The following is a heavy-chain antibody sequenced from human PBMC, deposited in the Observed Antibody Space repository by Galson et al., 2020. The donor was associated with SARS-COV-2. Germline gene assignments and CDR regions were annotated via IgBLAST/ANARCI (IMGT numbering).Heavy chain of an antibody. V-gene: IGHV4-31*03. Sequence: SETLSLTCTFSGGSISSGGYYWSWIRQHPGKGLEWIGYIYYSGSTYYNPSLKSRVTISVDASKNQFSLKLSSVTAADTAVYYCARVDYDILTGYSPGGMDVWGQGTTVTVSS. CDR2: IYYSGST. CDR3: ARVDYDILTGYSPGGMDV. J-gene: IGHJ6*02. D-gene: IGHD3-9*01. CDR1: GGSISSGGYY.